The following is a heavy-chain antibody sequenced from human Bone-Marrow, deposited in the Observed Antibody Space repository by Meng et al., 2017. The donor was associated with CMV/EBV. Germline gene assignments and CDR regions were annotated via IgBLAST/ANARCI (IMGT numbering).Heavy chain of an antibody. Sequence: SPCRSEVGLGLIRAPPGKALEWPPLIYGNDDRPYSPSLKSRLTITKDASKKQVGLTMTNIDPVDTATYYCAHRDIAIVRKYDWFDPWGQGTLVTVSS. J-gene: IGHJ5*02. CDR1: SPCRSEVG. CDR3: AHRDIAIVRKYDWFDP. D-gene: IGHD2-15*01. CDR2: IYGNDDR. V-gene: IGHV2-5*01.